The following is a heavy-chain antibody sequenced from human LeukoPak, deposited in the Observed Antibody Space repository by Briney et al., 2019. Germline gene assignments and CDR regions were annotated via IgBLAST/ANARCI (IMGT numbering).Heavy chain of an antibody. V-gene: IGHV4-31*03. J-gene: IGHJ6*02. D-gene: IGHD3-16*01. CDR1: GGSISSGGYY. CDR3: ARTMLAYYGIDV. Sequence: SQTLSLTCTVSGGSISSGGYYWSWIRQHPGKGLEWIGYIYYSGSTYYNPSLKSRVTISVDTSKNQFSLKLSSVTAADTAVYYCARTMLAYYGIDVWGQGTTVTVSS. CDR2: IYYSGST.